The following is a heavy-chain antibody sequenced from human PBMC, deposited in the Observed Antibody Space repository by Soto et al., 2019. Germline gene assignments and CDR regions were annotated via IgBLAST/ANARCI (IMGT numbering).Heavy chain of an antibody. J-gene: IGHJ6*02. CDR3: ARGGAAAGSYYYYGMDV. V-gene: IGHV1-46*01. D-gene: IGHD6-13*01. CDR1: GYTFTSYY. Sequence: VKVSCKASGYTFTSYYMHWVRQAPGQGLEWMGIINPSGGSTSYAQKFQGRVTMTRDTSTSTVYMELSSLRSEDTAVYYCARGGAAAGSYYYYGMDVWGQGTTVTVSS. CDR2: INPSGGST.